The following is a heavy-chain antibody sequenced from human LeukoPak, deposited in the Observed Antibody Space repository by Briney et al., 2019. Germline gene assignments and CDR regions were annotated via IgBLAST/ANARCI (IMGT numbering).Heavy chain of an antibody. D-gene: IGHD2-15*01. CDR2: ISSSSSYI. J-gene: IGHJ4*02. V-gene: IGHV3-21*01. CDR1: GFTFSSYS. Sequence: GGSLRLSCAASGFTFSSYSMNWVRQAPGKGLEWVSSISSSSSYIYYADSVKGRFTISRDNAKNSLSLQMNSLRAEDTAVYYCARVFSCSGGSCYFILDYWGQGTLVTVSS. CDR3: ARVFSCSGGSCYFILDY.